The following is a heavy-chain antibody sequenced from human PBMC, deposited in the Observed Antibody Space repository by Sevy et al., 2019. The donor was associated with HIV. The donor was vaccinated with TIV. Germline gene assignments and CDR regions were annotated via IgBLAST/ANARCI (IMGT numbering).Heavy chain of an antibody. CDR3: AKDRGTRGVNYYYYGMDV. Sequence: GESLKISCAASGFTFSSYVMSWVRQAPGKGLEWVSGISGSGGTTYYADSVKGRFTISRDNSKNTLYLQMNSLRAEDTAVYYYAKDRGTRGVNYYYYGMDVWGQGTTVTVSS. CDR2: ISGSGGTT. CDR1: GFTFSSYV. V-gene: IGHV3-23*01. J-gene: IGHJ6*02. D-gene: IGHD3-10*01.